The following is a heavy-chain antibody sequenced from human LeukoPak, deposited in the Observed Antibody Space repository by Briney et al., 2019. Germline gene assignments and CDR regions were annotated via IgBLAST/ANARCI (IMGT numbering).Heavy chain of an antibody. D-gene: IGHD6-13*01. CDR2: IYYSGST. CDR1: GGSISSYY. V-gene: IGHV4-59*01. Sequence: PSETLSLTCTVSGGSISSYYWSWIRQPPGKGLEWLGYIYYSGSTNYNPSLKSRVTISVDTSKNQFSLKLSSVTAADTAVYYCARADPGIAAATDYWGQGTLVTVSS. J-gene: IGHJ4*02. CDR3: ARADPGIAAATDY.